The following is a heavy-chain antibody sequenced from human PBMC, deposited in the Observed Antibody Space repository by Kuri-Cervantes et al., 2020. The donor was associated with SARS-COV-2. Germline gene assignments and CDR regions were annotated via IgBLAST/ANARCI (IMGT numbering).Heavy chain of an antibody. CDR2: IYYSGST. Sequence: LRPSCTVSGGSISSSSDYWCWIRQPPGKRLEWIGSIYYSGSTYYNPSLKSRLTISVDTSKNQYSLKLSSVTAADTAVYYCARGTYDFCTLDYWGQGTLVTVSS. V-gene: IGHV4-39*01. D-gene: IGHD3-3*01. J-gene: IGHJ4*02. CDR3: ARGTYDFCTLDY. CDR1: GGSISSSSDY.